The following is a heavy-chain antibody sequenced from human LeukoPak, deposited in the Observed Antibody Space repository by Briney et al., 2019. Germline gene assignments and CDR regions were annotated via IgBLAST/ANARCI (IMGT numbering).Heavy chain of an antibody. CDR1: GYTFTDYY. D-gene: IGHD3-3*01. J-gene: IGHJ3*02. CDR3: ATLQGIFGVVRDAFDI. Sequence: ASVKVSCKVSGYTFTDYYMHWVQQAPGKGLEWMGLVDPEDGETIYAEKFQGRVTITADTSTDTAYMELSSLRSEDTALYYCATLQGIFGVVRDAFDIWGQGTMVTVSS. CDR2: VDPEDGET. V-gene: IGHV1-69-2*01.